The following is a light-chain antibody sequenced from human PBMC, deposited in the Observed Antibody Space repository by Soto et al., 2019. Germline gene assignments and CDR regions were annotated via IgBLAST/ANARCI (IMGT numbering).Light chain of an antibody. CDR2: DVN. Sequence: QSALTQPRSVSGSPGQSITISCTGSTSDVGAYSFASWYQQHPGAAPKLLIHDVNKRPPGVPDRFSASKSGNTASLTISGLQAEDEADYFCCSYAGAYRSVFGSGTKVTVL. J-gene: IGLJ1*01. CDR1: TSDVGAYSF. V-gene: IGLV2-11*01. CDR3: CSYAGAYRSV.